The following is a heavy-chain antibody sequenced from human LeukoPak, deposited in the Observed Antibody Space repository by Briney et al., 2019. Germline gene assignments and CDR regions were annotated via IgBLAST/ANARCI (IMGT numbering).Heavy chain of an antibody. V-gene: IGHV3-21*04. D-gene: IGHD3-10*01. J-gene: IGHJ4*02. CDR2: ISSSSSYI. Sequence: PGGSLRLSCAASGFTFSSYSMNWVRQAPGKGLEWVSSISSSSSYIYYADSVKGRFTISRDNSKNTLYLQMNILRAEDTAVYYCAKDRGSGSGSYTWGIFDCWGQGTLVTVSS. CDR1: GFTFSSYS. CDR3: AKDRGSGSGSYTWGIFDC.